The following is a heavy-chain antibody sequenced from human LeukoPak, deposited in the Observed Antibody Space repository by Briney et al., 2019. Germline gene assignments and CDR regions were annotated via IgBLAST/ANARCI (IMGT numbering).Heavy chain of an antibody. Sequence: GGSLRLSCAVSGITLNNYGMSWVRQAPGKGLEWVSSISSGSSYIDYADSVKGRFTISRDNAKNSLYLQMNSLRAEDTAVYYGATLGYCSSTSCSKRHYYYYMDVWGKGTTVTVSS. J-gene: IGHJ6*03. CDR2: ISSGSSYI. CDR1: GITLNNYG. CDR3: ATLGYCSSTSCSKRHYYYYMDV. V-gene: IGHV3-21*01. D-gene: IGHD2-2*01.